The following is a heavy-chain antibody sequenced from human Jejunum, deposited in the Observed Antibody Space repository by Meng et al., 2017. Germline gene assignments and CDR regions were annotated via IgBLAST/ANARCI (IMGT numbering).Heavy chain of an antibody. V-gene: IGHV3-48*03. Sequence: GESLKISCAASGFTFSNFEMNWVRQAPGKGLEWVSYISNSDNTIYYADSEKGRFTISRDNAKNSLYLQMHSLRPEDTAVYYCARDSGSGSSIEESAFDYWGRGTLVTVSS. D-gene: IGHD6-19*01. CDR3: ARDSGSGSSIEESAFDY. CDR2: ISNSDNTI. J-gene: IGHJ4*02. CDR1: GFTFSNFE.